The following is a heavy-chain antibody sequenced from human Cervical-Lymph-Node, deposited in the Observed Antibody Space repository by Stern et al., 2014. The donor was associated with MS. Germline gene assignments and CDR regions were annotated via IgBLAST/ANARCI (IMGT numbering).Heavy chain of an antibody. Sequence: QVQLVQSGGGVVQPGGSLRLSCAASGLSFSFPGMHWVRQAPGKGLEWVAVISHNGGNKDYAASVKGRFTISRDNSKNTLYLQMDSLRVEDTAVYYCHQRGAVQGGALDFWGQGTLVTVSS. CDR3: HQRGAVQGGALDF. J-gene: IGHJ4*02. D-gene: IGHD3-10*01. CDR1: GLSFSFPG. CDR2: ISHNGGNK. V-gene: IGHV3-30*03.